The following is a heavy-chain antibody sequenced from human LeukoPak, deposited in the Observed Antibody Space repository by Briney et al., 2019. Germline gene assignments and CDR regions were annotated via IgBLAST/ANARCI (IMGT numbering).Heavy chain of an antibody. CDR3: ARLFLPAAA. V-gene: IGHV3-48*01. CDR1: GFTLSSYS. J-gene: IGHJ5*02. D-gene: IGHD2-2*01. Sequence: GGSLRLSCAASGFTLSSYSMTWVRQAPGKGLEWVSYISGSSSTIYYADSVKGRFNISRENAKNSLYLQMNSLRAEDTAVYFCARLFLPAAAWGQGTQVTVSS. CDR2: ISGSSSTI.